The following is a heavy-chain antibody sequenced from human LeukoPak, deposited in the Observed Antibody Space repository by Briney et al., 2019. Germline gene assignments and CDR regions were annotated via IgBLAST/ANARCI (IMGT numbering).Heavy chain of an antibody. V-gene: IGHV3-30*18. CDR2: ISYDGNYE. CDR3: AKVGYSGYDLLYFDH. D-gene: IGHD5-12*01. CDR1: GFTLSSYG. Sequence: GGSLRLSCAASGFTLSSYGVHWVRQAPGKGLEWVAVISYDGNYEFYADSVKGRFTISRDNSKNTLYLQMNNLRTEDTAVYSCAKVGYSGYDLLYFDHWGQGTLVTVSS. J-gene: IGHJ4*02.